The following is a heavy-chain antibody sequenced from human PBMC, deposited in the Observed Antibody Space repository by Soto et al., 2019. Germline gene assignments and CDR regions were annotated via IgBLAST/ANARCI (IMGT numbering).Heavy chain of an antibody. CDR1: GGSVSSGSYY. J-gene: IGHJ4*02. CDR2: IYYSGST. D-gene: IGHD4-4*01. Sequence: SETLSLTCTVSGGSVSSGSYYWSWIRQPPGKGLEWIGYIYYSGSTNYNPSLKSRVTISVDTSKNQFSLKLSSVTAADTAVYYCARVRYSDNWHGLIDYWGQGTLVTVSS. V-gene: IGHV4-61*01. CDR3: ARVRYSDNWHGLIDY.